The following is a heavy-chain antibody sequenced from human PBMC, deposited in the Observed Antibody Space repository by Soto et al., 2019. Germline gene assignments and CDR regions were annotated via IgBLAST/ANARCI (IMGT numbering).Heavy chain of an antibody. V-gene: IGHV3-23*01. CDR3: AKGLAARRIYYYYMDV. D-gene: IGHD6-6*01. CDR2: ISGSGGST. CDR1: GFTFSSYA. J-gene: IGHJ6*03. Sequence: GGSLRLSCAASGFTFSSYAMSWVRQAPGKGLEWVSAISGSGGSTYYADSVKGRFTISRDNSKNTLYLQMNSLRAEDTAVYYCAKGLAARRIYYYYMDVWGKGTTVTVSS.